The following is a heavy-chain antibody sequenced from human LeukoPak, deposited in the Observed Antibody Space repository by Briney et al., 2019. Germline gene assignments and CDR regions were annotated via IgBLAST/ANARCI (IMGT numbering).Heavy chain of an antibody. J-gene: IGHJ4*02. CDR2: IYTSGST. CDR3: ARDLGDSSGYYYFDY. V-gene: IGHV4-61*02. D-gene: IGHD3-22*01. CDR1: GGSISSGSYY. Sequence: SETLSLTCTVSGGSISSGSYYWSWIRQPAGKGLEWIGRIYTSGSTNYNPSLKSRVTISVDTSKNQFSLKLSSVTAADTAVYYCARDLGDSSGYYYFDYWGQGTLVTVSS.